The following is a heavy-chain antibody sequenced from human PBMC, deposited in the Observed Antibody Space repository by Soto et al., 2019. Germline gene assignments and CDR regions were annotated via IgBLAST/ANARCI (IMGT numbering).Heavy chain of an antibody. J-gene: IGHJ2*01. Sequence: KGLEWVAVIWYDGSYKYYADSVKGRFTISRDNSKTTLYLQMGSLRAEDTAVYYFFFQALYGIRGCSTVSAFLLNRSSDL. V-gene: IGHV3-33*01. D-gene: IGHD2-2*02. CDR2: IWYDGSYK. CDR3: FFQALYGIRGCSTVSAFLLNRSSDL.